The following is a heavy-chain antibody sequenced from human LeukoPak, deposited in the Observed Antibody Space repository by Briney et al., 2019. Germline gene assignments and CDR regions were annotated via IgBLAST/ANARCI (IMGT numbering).Heavy chain of an antibody. Sequence: GGSLRLSCEASGFPFSNYFMHWVRQAPGERLMWVSRINAGGSSVNYADSVKGRFTVSRDNAKNTLYLQMNGLRVEDTAVYFCVRDDYGMDVWGQGTAVIVSS. CDR3: VRDDYGMDV. V-gene: IGHV3-74*01. CDR2: INAGGSSV. CDR1: GFPFSNYF. J-gene: IGHJ6*02.